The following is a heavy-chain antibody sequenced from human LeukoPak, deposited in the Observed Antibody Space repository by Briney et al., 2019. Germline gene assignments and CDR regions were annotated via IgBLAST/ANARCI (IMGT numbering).Heavy chain of an antibody. CDR3: ARDAPDYYDILSGYYMDV. V-gene: IGHV3-7*01. CDR1: GFTFSSYR. D-gene: IGHD3-9*01. J-gene: IGHJ6*03. Sequence: QAGGSLRLSCAASGFTFSSYRMSWVRQAPGKGLEWVANIKQDGSEKYYVDTVKGRFTIYRDNAKNSLYLQMNSLRAEDTAVYYCARDAPDYYDILSGYYMDVWGKGTTVTVSS. CDR2: IKQDGSEK.